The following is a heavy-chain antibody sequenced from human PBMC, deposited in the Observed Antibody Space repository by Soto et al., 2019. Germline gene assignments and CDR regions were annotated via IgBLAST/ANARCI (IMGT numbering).Heavy chain of an antibody. J-gene: IGHJ4*02. D-gene: IGHD6-19*01. CDR3: AQNGQWRDTPPVA. CDR2: ITYSGYTS. Sequence: GGSLRLSCSAAGFTFNRFVIRWVRQYPGKGLEWVAVITYSGYTSKEADFVKGRFTISRDNTKSTLYLKMNSLRAETTAIYYCAQNGQWRDTPPVAWGQRSLVAVSS. V-gene: IGHV3-23*01. CDR1: GFTFNRFV.